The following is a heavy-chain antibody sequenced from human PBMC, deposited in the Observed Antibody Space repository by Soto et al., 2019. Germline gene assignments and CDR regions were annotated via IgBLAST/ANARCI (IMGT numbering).Heavy chain of an antibody. J-gene: IGHJ5*02. CDR3: ARGHIVVVPTVGWFDP. CDR1: GYSFSSYT. V-gene: IGHV1-3*04. CDR2: VNTANGRT. D-gene: IGHD2-2*01. Sequence: ASVKVSCKASGYSFSSYTIHWVRQTPGQRLEWMGWVNTANGRTTYSEKFQGRLNITRDTSASTTYMELSSLSFEDTAVYYRARGHIVVVPTVGWFDPWGQGTLVTVSS.